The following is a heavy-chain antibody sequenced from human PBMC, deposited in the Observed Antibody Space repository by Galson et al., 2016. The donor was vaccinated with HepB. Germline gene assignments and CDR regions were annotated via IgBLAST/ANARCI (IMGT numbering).Heavy chain of an antibody. D-gene: IGHD3-22*01. Sequence: SVKVSCKASGYTFTSYDINWVRQATGQGLEWMGWMNPKSGNTAYAQKFQGRVTMTRNTSIISAYMELSSPRSEDTAVYYCARDRYHYDTGGFQTRGYYAMDVWGQGTTVTVSS. CDR2: MNPKSGNT. J-gene: IGHJ6*02. CDR1: GYTFTSYD. V-gene: IGHV1-8*01. CDR3: ARDRYHYDTGGFQTRGYYAMDV.